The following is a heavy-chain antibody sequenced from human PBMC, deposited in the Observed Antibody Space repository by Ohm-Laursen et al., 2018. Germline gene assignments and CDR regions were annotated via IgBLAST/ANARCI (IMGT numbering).Heavy chain of an antibody. D-gene: IGHD6-13*01. V-gene: IGHV2-70*16. CDR2: IDWDDDK. J-gene: IGHJ4*02. CDR3: ARSRRYSSSWFYFDY. Sequence: PTQTLTLTCTFSGFSLSTSGMCVSWIRQPPGKALEWLARIDWDDDKFYSTPLKTRLTISKDTSKNQVVLTVTNMDPVDTATYYCARSRRYSSSWFYFDYWGQGTLVTVSS. CDR1: GFSLSTSGMC.